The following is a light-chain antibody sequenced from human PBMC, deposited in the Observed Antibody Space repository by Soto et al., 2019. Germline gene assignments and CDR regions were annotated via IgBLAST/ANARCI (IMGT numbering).Light chain of an antibody. V-gene: IGKV3-20*01. J-gene: IGKJ1*01. Sequence: ALPQSPGPLSSSPGERATLSCRASQSGSSNYLAWYQQKPGQAPRLLIYGASSRATGIPDRFSGSGSGTEFTLTISSLQSEDLAVYYCQQYSSWPATFGQGTKVDIK. CDR1: QSGSSNY. CDR2: GAS. CDR3: QQYSSWPAT.